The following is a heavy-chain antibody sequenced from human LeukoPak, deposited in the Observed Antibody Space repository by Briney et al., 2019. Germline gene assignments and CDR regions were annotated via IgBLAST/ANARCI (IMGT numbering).Heavy chain of an antibody. CDR2: IIPIFGTA. CDR3: ARVRPLEWSSPFDY. CDR1: GGTFSSYA. V-gene: IGHV1-69*05. D-gene: IGHD3-3*01. Sequence: GSSVKVSCKASGGTFSSYAISWVRQAPGQGLEWMGGIIPIFGTANYAQKFQGRVTITTDESTSTAYMELSRLRSDDTAVYYCARVRPLEWSSPFDYWGQGTLVTVSS. J-gene: IGHJ4*02.